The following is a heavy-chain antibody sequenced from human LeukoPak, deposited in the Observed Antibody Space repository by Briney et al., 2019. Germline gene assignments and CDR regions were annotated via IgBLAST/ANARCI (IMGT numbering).Heavy chain of an antibody. J-gene: IGHJ5*02. CDR1: GGSISSYY. Sequence: PSETLSLTCTVSGGSISSYYWSWIRQPAGKGLEWIGRIYTSGSTNYNPSLKSRVTMSVDTSKNQFSLKLSSVTAADTAVYYCARDSSTTMVRGVIPWFHPWGQGTLVTVSS. CDR3: ARDSSTTMVRGVIPWFHP. V-gene: IGHV4-4*07. D-gene: IGHD3-10*01. CDR2: IYTSGST.